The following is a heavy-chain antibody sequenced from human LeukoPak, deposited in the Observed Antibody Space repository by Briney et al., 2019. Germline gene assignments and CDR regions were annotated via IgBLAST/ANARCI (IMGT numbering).Heavy chain of an antibody. J-gene: IGHJ5*02. CDR3: ARENVLYYYDSSGYPNWFDP. D-gene: IGHD3-22*01. CDR2: IIPIFGTA. V-gene: IGHV1-69*06. CDR1: GGTFSSYA. Sequence: ASVKVSCKASGGTFSSYAIGWVRQAPGQGLEWMGRIIPIFGTANYAQKFQGRVTITADKSTSTAYMELSSLRSEDTAVYYCARENVLYYYDSSGYPNWFDPWGQGTLVTVSS.